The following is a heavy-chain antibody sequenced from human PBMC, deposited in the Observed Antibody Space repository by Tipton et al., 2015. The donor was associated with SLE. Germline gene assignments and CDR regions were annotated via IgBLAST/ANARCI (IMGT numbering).Heavy chain of an antibody. CDR1: GGSISSGGYS. J-gene: IGHJ4*02. Sequence: TLSLTCAVSGGSISSGGYSWSWIRQPPGKGLEWIGYIYHSGSTYYNPSLKSRVTISVDRSKNQFSLKLSSVTAADTAVYYCARGGTGADYWGQGTLVTVSS. CDR3: ARGGTGADY. D-gene: IGHD1-1*01. V-gene: IGHV4-30-2*01. CDR2: IYHSGST.